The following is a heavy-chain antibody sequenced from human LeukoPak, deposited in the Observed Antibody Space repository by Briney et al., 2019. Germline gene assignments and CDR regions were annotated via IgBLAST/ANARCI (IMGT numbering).Heavy chain of an antibody. CDR3: AKEPVVALNWFDP. CDR1: GFTFSSYD. D-gene: IGHD2-15*01. J-gene: IGHJ5*02. V-gene: IGHV3-23*01. CDR2: ISGSGVST. Sequence: GGSLRLSCAASGFTFSSYDMSWVRQAPGKGLEWVSAISGSGVSTYYADSVKGRFTISRDNSKNTVYMQMNSLRVEDTAVYYCAKEPVVALNWFDPWGQGILVTVSS.